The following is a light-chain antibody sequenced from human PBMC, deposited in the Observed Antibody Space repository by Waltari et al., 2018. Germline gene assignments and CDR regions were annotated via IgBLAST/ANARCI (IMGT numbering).Light chain of an antibody. Sequence: QSALTQPPSASGSPGQSVTISCTGTSSAVGRYNYVPWYQQHPGKAPKLMIYEVTKRPSGVPDRFSGSKSGNTASLTVSGLQAEDEADYYCSSHAGSGNIFGGGTKLTVL. CDR3: SSHAGSGNI. J-gene: IGLJ2*01. CDR1: SSAVGRYNY. V-gene: IGLV2-8*01. CDR2: EVT.